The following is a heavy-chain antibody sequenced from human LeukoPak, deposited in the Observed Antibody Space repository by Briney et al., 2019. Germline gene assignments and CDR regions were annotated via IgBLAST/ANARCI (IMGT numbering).Heavy chain of an antibody. V-gene: IGHV3-20*04. CDR1: GFTFDDYV. J-gene: IGHJ4*02. CDR3: TVGYYYDSSGSGPDY. D-gene: IGHD3-22*01. Sequence: GGSLRLSCAASGFTFDDYVMSWVRQARGKGLEWVSGINWNGGSTGYADSVKGRFTISRDNAKNSLYLQMNSLRAEDTAVYYCTVGYYYDSSGSGPDYWGQGTLVTVSS. CDR2: INWNGGST.